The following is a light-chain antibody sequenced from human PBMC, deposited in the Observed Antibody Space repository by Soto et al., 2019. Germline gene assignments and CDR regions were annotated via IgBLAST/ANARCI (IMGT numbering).Light chain of an antibody. V-gene: IGLV2-8*01. CDR2: VVS. J-gene: IGLJ3*02. CDR3: SSYAGSNSWV. CDR1: SSDVGGYNY. Sequence: QSVLTQPPSASGSPGQSVTISCTGTSSDVGGYNYVSWYQQHPGKAPKLMIYVVSERPSGVPDRFSGSKSGNTASLTVSGLQAEDEADYYCSSYAGSNSWVFGGGTKVTVL.